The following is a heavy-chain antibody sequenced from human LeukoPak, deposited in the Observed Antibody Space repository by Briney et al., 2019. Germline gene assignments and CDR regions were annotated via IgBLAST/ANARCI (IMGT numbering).Heavy chain of an antibody. D-gene: IGHD3-22*01. V-gene: IGHV4-4*07. CDR2: IYASGAT. CDR3: ARGTYFSDTYYFDY. Sequence: PSETLSLTCTVSGGSISSDSWNWIRQPAGKGLEWIGRIYASGATNYNPSLKSRVTMSIDTSKSQFSLLLASVTAADTAVYYCARGTYFSDTYYFDYWGQGTLVTVSS. CDR1: GGSISSDS. J-gene: IGHJ4*02.